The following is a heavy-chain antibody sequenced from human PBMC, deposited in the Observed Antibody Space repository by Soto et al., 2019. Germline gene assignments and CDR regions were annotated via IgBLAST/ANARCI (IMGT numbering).Heavy chain of an antibody. CDR3: ARESLDIVVVVAATRYYYYGMDV. Sequence: ASVKVSFKASGYTFTSYGISWVRQAPGQGLEWMGWISAYNGNTNYAQKLQGRVTMTTDTSTSTAYMELRSLRSDDTAVYYCARESLDIVVVVAATRYYYYGMDVWGQGTTVTVSS. CDR1: GYTFTSYG. CDR2: ISAYNGNT. D-gene: IGHD2-15*01. J-gene: IGHJ6*02. V-gene: IGHV1-18*01.